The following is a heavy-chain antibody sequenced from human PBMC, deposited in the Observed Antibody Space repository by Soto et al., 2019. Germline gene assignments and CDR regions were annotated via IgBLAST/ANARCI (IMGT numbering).Heavy chain of an antibody. CDR1: GGTFSSYA. V-gene: IGHV1-69*13. J-gene: IGHJ6*02. CDR2: IIPIFGTA. CDR3: ARSMGMITFGGVIVTDYYYYGMDV. D-gene: IGHD3-16*02. Sequence: SVKVSCKASGGTFSSYAISWVRQAPGQGLEWMGGIIPIFGTANYAQKFQGRVTITADESTSTAYMELSSLRSEDTAVYYCARSMGMITFGGVIVTDYYYYGMDVWGQGTTVTVSS.